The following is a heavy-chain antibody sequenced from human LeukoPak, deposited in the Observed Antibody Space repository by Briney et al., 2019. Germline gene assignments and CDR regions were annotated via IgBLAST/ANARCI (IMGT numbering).Heavy chain of an antibody. V-gene: IGHV4-61*02. J-gene: IGHJ6*03. CDR2: ISSSGST. D-gene: IGHD2-15*01. Sequence: SETLSLTCTVSGGSISSGSYYWSWIRQPAGKGLEWIGRISSSGSTNYNPSLKSRVTISVDTSKNQFSLKLSSVTAADTAVYYCASTRPRCSGGSCYHHPYYYYYMDVWGKGTTVPVSS. CDR1: GGSISSGSYY. CDR3: ASTRPRCSGGSCYHHPYYYYYMDV.